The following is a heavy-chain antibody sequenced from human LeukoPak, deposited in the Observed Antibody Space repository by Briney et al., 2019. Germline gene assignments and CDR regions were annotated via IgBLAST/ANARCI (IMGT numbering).Heavy chain of an antibody. CDR1: GDTFSRYA. V-gene: IGHV1-69*13. J-gene: IGHJ6*02. CDR3: ARAYCSSTSCYKDYYYGMDV. D-gene: IGHD2-2*02. Sequence: ASVKVSCKASGDTFSRYAISWVRQAPGQGLKWMGGIIPIFGTANYAQKFQGRVTITADESTSTAYMELSSLRSEDTAVYYCARAYCSSTSCYKDYYYGMDVWGQGTTVTVSS. CDR2: IIPIFGTA.